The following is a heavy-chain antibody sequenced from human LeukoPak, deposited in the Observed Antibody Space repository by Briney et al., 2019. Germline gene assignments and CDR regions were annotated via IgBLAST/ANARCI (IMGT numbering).Heavy chain of an antibody. Sequence: GGSLRLSCAASGFTLSSYAMSWVRQAPGKGLEWVGFIRSKAYGGTTEYAASVKGRFTISRDDSKSIAYLQMNSLKTEDTAVYYCTRPLRYFDWLLPSDYGMDVWGQGTTVTVSS. CDR2: IRSKAYGGTT. V-gene: IGHV3-49*04. D-gene: IGHD3-9*01. CDR3: TRPLRYFDWLLPSDYGMDV. J-gene: IGHJ6*02. CDR1: GFTLSSYA.